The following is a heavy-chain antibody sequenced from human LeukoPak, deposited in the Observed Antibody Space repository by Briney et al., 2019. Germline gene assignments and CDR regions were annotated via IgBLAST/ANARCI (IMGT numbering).Heavy chain of an antibody. V-gene: IGHV3-74*01. CDR2: TNSDGSST. Sequence: GGSLRLSCAASGFTFSSYWMHWVRQAPGKGLVWVSRTNSDGSSTNYADSVKGQFTISRDNAKNTLYLQVKSLRAEDTAVYYCARGPSGWGSLDSWGQGTLVTVSS. CDR3: ARGPSGWGSLDS. J-gene: IGHJ4*02. CDR1: GFTFSSYW. D-gene: IGHD7-27*01.